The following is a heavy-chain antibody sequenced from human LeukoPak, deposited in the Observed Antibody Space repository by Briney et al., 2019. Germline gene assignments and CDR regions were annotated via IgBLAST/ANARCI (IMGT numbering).Heavy chain of an antibody. J-gene: IGHJ6*03. D-gene: IGHD4-23*01. CDR1: GYSISSGYY. CDR3: ARDRQSYGGNSYQHYYYYMDV. CDR2: IYTSGST. V-gene: IGHV4-4*07. Sequence: SETLSLTCTVSGYSISSGYYWGWIRQPAGKGLEWIGRIYTSGSTNYNPSLKSRVTMSVDTSKNQFPLKMSSATAADTAVYYCARDRQSYGGNSYQHYYYYMDVWGKGTTVTLSS.